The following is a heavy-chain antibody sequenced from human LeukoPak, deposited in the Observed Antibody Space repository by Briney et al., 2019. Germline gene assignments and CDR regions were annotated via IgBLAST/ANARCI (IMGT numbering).Heavy chain of an antibody. J-gene: IGHJ4*02. CDR2: IYYSGST. D-gene: IGHD3-16*01. Sequence: SETLSLTCTVSGSSISDYYWSWIRQPPGKGLEWIAYIYYSGSTNYNPSLSSRVTISVDTSKNQFSLKLTSVTAADTAVYYCARGLSLTFGGIRYFDYWGQGTLVTVSS. V-gene: IGHV4-59*01. CDR1: GSSISDYY. CDR3: ARGLSLTFGGIRYFDY.